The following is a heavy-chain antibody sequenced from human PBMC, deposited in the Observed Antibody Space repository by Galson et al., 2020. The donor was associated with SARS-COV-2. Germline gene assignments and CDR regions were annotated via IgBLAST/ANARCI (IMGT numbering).Heavy chain of an antibody. CDR3: ARDDTSSGWYNWFDH. V-gene: IGHV4-39*07. D-gene: IGHD6-19*01. CDR1: GGSIRSSNYY. J-gene: IGHJ5*02. CDR2: VLNSGTT. Sequence: SQTLSLTCTVSGGSIRSSNYYWGWIRQPPGKGLEWIGSVLNSGTTHYSPSLQSRVTISVDTSKNQFSLNLNSVTAADTAMYYCARDDTSSGWYNWFDHWGQGTLVTVSS.